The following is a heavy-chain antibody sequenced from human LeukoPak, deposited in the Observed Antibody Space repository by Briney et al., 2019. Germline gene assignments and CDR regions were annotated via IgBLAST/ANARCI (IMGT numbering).Heavy chain of an antibody. CDR2: IYYSGST. CDR1: GGSISSSSYY. CDR3: ASVKVYEVQWLDRFDY. J-gene: IGHJ4*02. Sequence: PSETLSLTCTVSGGSISSSSYYWGWIRQPPGKGLEWIGSIYYSGSTYYNPSLKSRVTISVDTSKNQFSLKLSSVTAADTAVYYCASVKVYEVQWLDRFDYWGQGTLVTVSS. D-gene: IGHD6-19*01. V-gene: IGHV4-39*01.